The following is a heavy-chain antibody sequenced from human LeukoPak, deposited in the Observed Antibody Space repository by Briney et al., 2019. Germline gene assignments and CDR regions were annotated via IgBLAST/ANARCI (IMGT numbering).Heavy chain of an antibody. V-gene: IGHV3-33*06. Sequence: QPGRSLRLSCAASGFTFSNYGMHWVRQAPVKGLEWVALIWYDGSNKYYADSVKGRFTISRDNSKNTLYLQMNSLRAEDTAVYYCAKLRGVLRFLNWFDAFDIWGQGTTVTVSS. CDR3: AKLRGVLRFLNWFDAFDI. J-gene: IGHJ3*02. CDR2: IWYDGSNK. CDR1: GFTFSNYG. D-gene: IGHD3-3*01.